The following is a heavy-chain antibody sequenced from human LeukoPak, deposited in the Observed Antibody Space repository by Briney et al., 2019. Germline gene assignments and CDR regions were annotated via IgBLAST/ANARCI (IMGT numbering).Heavy chain of an antibody. CDR3: ARDGIVVVVAATPNWFDP. J-gene: IGHJ5*02. CDR2: IYYSGST. D-gene: IGHD2-15*01. V-gene: IGHV4-39*07. CDR1: GGSISSSSYC. Sequence: SETLSLTCTVSGGSISSSSYCWGWIRQPPGKGLEWIGSIYYSGSTYYNPSLKSRVTISVDTSKNQFSLKLSSVTAADTAVYYCARDGIVVVVAATPNWFDPWGQGTLVTVSS.